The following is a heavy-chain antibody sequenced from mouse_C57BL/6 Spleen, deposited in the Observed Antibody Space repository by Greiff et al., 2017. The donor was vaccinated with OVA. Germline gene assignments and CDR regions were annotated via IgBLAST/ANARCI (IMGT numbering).Heavy chain of an antibody. CDR1: GYSITSGYY. Sequence: EVKVEESGPGLVKPSQSLSLTCSVTGYSITSGYYWNWIRQPPGNKLEWMGYISYDGSNNYNPSLKNRISITRDTSKNQFFLKLNSVTTEDTATYYCARHYGSSYDYYAMDYWGQGTSVTVSS. V-gene: IGHV3-6*01. CDR2: ISYDGSN. D-gene: IGHD1-1*01. J-gene: IGHJ4*01. CDR3: ARHYGSSYDYYAMDY.